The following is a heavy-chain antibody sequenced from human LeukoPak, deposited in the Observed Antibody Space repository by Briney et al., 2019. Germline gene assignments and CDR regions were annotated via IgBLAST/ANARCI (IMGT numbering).Heavy chain of an antibody. J-gene: IGHJ5*02. V-gene: IGHV4-59*01. Sequence: SETLSLTCTVSGGSISSYYWSWLRQPPGKGLEWIGYIYYSGSTNYNPSLKSRVTISVDTSKNQFSLKLSSVTAADTAVYYCANLGYCSSTSCDTTWGQGTLVTVSS. CDR3: ANLGYCSSTSCDTT. CDR1: GGSISSYY. CDR2: IYYSGST. D-gene: IGHD2-2*01.